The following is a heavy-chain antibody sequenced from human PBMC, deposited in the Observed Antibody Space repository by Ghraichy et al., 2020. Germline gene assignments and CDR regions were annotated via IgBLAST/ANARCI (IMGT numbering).Heavy chain of an antibody. D-gene: IGHD3-16*01. CDR1: GFTFSSYS. V-gene: IGHV3-21*01. CDR2: ISSSSSYI. Sequence: GSLRLSCAASGFTFSSYSMNWVRQAPGKGLEWVSSISSSSSYIYYADSVKGRFTVSRDNAKNSLYLQMNSLRAEDTAVYYCARGRAGGLVVYYYGMDVWGQGTTVTVSS. J-gene: IGHJ6*02. CDR3: ARGRAGGLVVYYYGMDV.